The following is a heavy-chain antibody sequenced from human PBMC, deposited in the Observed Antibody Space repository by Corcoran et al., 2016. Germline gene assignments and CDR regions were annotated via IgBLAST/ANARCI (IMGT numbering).Heavy chain of an antibody. D-gene: IGHD3-22*01. CDR3: ARGPRVNYYDSSGYYYVGLDY. J-gene: IGHJ4*02. CDR1: GFIFSSYG. V-gene: IGHV3-33*01. CDR2: IWYDGSNK. Sequence: HVQLVESGGGVVQPGRSLRLSCAASGFIFSSYGMYWVRQAPGKGLEWVAVIWYDGSNKYYADSVKGRFTISRDNSKNTLYLQMNSLRAEDTAVYYWARGPRVNYYDSSGYYYVGLDYWGQGTLVTVSS.